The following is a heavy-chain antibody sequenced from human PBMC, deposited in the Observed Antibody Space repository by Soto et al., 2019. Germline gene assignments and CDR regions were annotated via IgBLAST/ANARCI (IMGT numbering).Heavy chain of an antibody. CDR2: IYYSGST. V-gene: IGHV4-31*03. Sequence: ASETLSLTCTVSGGSISSGGYYWSWIRQHPGKGLEWIGYIYYSGSTYYNPSLKSRVTISVDTSKNQFSLKLSSVTAADTAVYYCARVPAMVLWFDPWGQGTLVTVSS. CDR3: ARVPAMVLWFDP. D-gene: IGHD3-10*01. J-gene: IGHJ5*02. CDR1: GGSISSGGYY.